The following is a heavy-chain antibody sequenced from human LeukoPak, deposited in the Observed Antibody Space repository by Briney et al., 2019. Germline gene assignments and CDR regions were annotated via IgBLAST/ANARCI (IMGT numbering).Heavy chain of an antibody. CDR2: IKTNAEGGTL. Sequence: GGSLRLSCAASGFTFRSYDMTWVRQAPGKGLEWVGRIKTNAEGGTLDYTAPVKGRFTISRDDSKNTLYLQMDSLEVEDTGMYYCTTGIDDEGGYWGQGTLVTVSS. D-gene: IGHD3-3*02. CDR1: GFTFRSYD. V-gene: IGHV3-15*01. CDR3: TTGIDDEGGY. J-gene: IGHJ4*02.